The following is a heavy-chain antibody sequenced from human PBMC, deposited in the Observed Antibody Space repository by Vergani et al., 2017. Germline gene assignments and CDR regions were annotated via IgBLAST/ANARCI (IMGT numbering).Heavy chain of an antibody. Sequence: VQLVESGGGVVQPGGSLRLSCSTFGFTFSSYAMYWVRQAPGKGLEFVSSISTNGGTTYYADSVKGRFTISRDNSESTLHLQMTSLRADDTAVYYCANIAAPGPRGRGTGNWGQGTLVTVSS. CDR1: GFTFSSYA. V-gene: IGHV3-64D*06. CDR3: ANIAAPGPRGRGTGN. J-gene: IGHJ4*02. CDR2: ISTNGGTT. D-gene: IGHD6-13*01.